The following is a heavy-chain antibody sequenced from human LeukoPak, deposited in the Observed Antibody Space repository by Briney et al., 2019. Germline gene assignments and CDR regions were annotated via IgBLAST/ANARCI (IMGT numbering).Heavy chain of an antibody. D-gene: IGHD2-15*01. Sequence: SETLSLTCTVSGGSVSSYYWTWIRQPPGKGLEWIGYISYSGYTKYDPSLKSRVAISIDTSKKQFSLQLNSVTAADTAVYYCARSLGYCSGGSCYIDYWGQGTLVTVSS. J-gene: IGHJ4*02. CDR2: ISYSGYT. CDR1: GGSVSSYY. CDR3: ARSLGYCSGGSCYIDY. V-gene: IGHV4-59*02.